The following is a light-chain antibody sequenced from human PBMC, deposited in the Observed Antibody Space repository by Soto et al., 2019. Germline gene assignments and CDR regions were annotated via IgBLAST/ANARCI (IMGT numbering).Light chain of an antibody. Sequence: DIQMTQSPSSLSASVGDRVTITCRATQSISSYLNWYQQKPGRAPNLLIYAASNLQGGVPSRFSGGGSGTDFTLTITSLQPQDFATYYCQQTYITPLTFGGGTKVVIK. CDR2: AAS. V-gene: IGKV1-39*01. J-gene: IGKJ4*01. CDR3: QQTYITPLT. CDR1: QSISSY.